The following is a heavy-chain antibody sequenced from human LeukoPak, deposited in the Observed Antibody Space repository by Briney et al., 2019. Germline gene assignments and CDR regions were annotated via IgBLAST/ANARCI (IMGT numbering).Heavy chain of an antibody. D-gene: IGHD3-10*01. Sequence: SVKVSCKASGGTFRSYAMSWVRQAPGQGLEWMGGIIPIFGTTHYPQNFQGRVTITTDELMSTAYMELSSLRSEDTAVYYCARGLITMVRGVISSYYYYGMDVWGQGTTVTVSS. CDR2: IIPIFGTT. J-gene: IGHJ6*02. CDR1: GGTFRSYA. CDR3: ARGLITMVRGVISSYYYYGMDV. V-gene: IGHV1-69*05.